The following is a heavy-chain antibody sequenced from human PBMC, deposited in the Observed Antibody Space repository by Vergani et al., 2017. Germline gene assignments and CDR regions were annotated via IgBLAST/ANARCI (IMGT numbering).Heavy chain of an antibody. CDR2: INIGGRT. Sequence: EVHLLESGGGLVQPGGSLRLSCAASSFSVSSHYMTWVRQAPGKGLEWVSTINIGGRTSYADSVKGRLTLTRDDSKNTLHLQMNSLRPEDTAVYYCARGRTTETTDLDGFDIWGQGTMVSVSS. V-gene: IGHV3-66*02. CDR3: ARGRTTETTDLDGFDI. CDR1: SFSVSSHY. D-gene: IGHD4-17*01. J-gene: IGHJ3*02.